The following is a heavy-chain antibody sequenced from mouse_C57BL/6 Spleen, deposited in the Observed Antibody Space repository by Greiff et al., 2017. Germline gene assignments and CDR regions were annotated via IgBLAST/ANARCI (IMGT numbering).Heavy chain of an antibody. CDR1: GYTFTDYN. CDR3: ARDDYDGFAY. Sequence: VQLQQSGPELVKPGASVKIPCKASGYTFTDYNMDWVKQSHGKSLEWIGDINPNNGGTIYNQKFKGKATLTVDKSSSAAYMELRSLTSEDTAVYYCARDDYDGFAYWGQGTLVTVSA. J-gene: IGHJ3*01. V-gene: IGHV1-18*01. D-gene: IGHD2-4*01. CDR2: INPNNGGT.